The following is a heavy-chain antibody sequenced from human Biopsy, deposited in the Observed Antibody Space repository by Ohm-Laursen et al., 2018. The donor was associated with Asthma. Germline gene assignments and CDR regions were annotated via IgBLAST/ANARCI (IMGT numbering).Heavy chain of an antibody. V-gene: IGHV1-69*13. CDR1: ASMVPRSY. CDR3: ARGYSGSDRIGYYYSGMEV. J-gene: IGHJ6*02. D-gene: IGHD5-12*01. CDR2: LIPVLGTA. Sequence: PSVSPSRTVSASMVPRSYISSARQDPRHGLGWLGGLIPVLGTADYAPRFEGRVTITADESTSTAYLELTSLRFEDTAVYYCARGYSGSDRIGYYYSGMEVWGQGTTVTVSS.